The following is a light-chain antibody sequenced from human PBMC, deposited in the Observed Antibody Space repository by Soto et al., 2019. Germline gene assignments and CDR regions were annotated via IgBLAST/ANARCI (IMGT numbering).Light chain of an antibody. CDR1: QSVSSSY. Sequence: EIVLTQSPGTLSLSPGERATLSCRASQSVSSSYLAWYQQKPGQAPRLLIFGASSRATGIPDRFSGGGSGTDFTLTISRLEPEDFAVYYCQQYGSPPYTFGQGTKLEIK. J-gene: IGKJ2*01. V-gene: IGKV3-20*01. CDR2: GAS. CDR3: QQYGSPPYT.